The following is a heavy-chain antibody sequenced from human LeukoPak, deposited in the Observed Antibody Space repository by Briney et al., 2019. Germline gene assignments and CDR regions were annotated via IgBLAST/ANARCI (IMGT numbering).Heavy chain of an antibody. CDR1: GGSISSYY. CDR3: ARLRGYSYGLYYYGMDV. D-gene: IGHD5-18*01. CDR2: IYYSGSA. J-gene: IGHJ6*02. V-gene: IGHV4-59*01. Sequence: SETLSLTCTVSGGSISSYYWSWIRQPPGKGLEWIGYIYYSGSANYNPSLMSRVTISVDTSKNQFSLKLSSVTAADTAVYYCARLRGYSYGLYYYGMDVWGQGTTVTVSS.